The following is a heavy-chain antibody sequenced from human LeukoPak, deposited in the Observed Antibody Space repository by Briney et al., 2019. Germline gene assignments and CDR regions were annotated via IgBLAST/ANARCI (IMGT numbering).Heavy chain of an antibody. V-gene: IGHV4-59*08. J-gene: IGHJ4*02. CDR1: GGSISSYY. CDR3: ARHTGYSSGWPWRGLFDY. Sequence: SETLSLTCTVSGGSISSYYWSWIRQPPGKGLEWIAYIYYSGSTNYNPSLKSRVTMSVDTSRNQFSLKLSSVTAADTAAYYCARHTGYSSGWPWRGLFDYWGQGTLVTVSS. CDR2: IYYSGST. D-gene: IGHD6-19*01.